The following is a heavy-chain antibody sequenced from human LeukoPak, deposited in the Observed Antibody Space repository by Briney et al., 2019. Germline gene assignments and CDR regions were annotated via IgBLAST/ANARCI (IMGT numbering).Heavy chain of an antibody. D-gene: IGHD6-19*01. CDR3: AKDRPIIAVAGRADAFDI. CDR2: INTDGSST. Sequence: GGSLRLSCAASGFTFSSYWMHWVRQAPGKGLVWVSRINTDGSSTSYADSVKGRFTISRDNAKNTLYLQMNSLRAEDTAVYYCAKDRPIIAVAGRADAFDIWGQGTMVTVSS. V-gene: IGHV3-74*01. J-gene: IGHJ3*02. CDR1: GFTFSSYW.